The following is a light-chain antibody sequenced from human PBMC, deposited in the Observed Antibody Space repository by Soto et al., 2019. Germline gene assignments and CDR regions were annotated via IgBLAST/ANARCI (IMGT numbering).Light chain of an antibody. CDR3: MQALQTPWT. CDR2: LGS. V-gene: IGKV2-28*01. J-gene: IGKJ1*01. Sequence: DIVMTQSPLSLTVTPGEPASISCRFSQSLRHSNGFNYLDWYLQKPGQSPQLLIYLGSNRASGVPDRFSGSGSGTDFTLRISRVEAEDVGIYYCMQALQTPWTFGQGTKVDIK. CDR1: QSLRHSNGFNY.